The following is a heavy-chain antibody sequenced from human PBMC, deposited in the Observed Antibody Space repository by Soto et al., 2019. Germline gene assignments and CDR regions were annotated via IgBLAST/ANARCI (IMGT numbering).Heavy chain of an antibody. CDR1: GYTFTGYY. V-gene: IGHV1-2*02. J-gene: IGHJ4*02. CDR2: INPNSGGT. CDR3: ARVNVVVVAATREYYFDY. Sequence: ASVKVSCKASGYTFTGYYMHWVGQAPGQGLEWMGWINPNSGGTNYAQKFQGRVTMTRDTSISTAYMELSRLRSDDTAVYYCARVNVVVVAATREYYFDYRGQGTLVTVSS. D-gene: IGHD2-15*01.